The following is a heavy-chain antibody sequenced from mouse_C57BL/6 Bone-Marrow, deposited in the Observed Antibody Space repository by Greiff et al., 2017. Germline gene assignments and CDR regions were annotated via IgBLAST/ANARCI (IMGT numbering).Heavy chain of an antibody. Sequence: EVKLVESEGGLVQPGSSMKLSCTASGFTFSDYYMAWVRQVPEKGLEWVANINYDGSSTYYLDSLKSRFIISRDNAKNILYLQMSSLKSEDTATYYCAREGDYYGSSYKGYYFDYWGQGTTLTVSS. D-gene: IGHD1-1*01. CDR2: INYDGSST. J-gene: IGHJ2*01. CDR1: GFTFSDYY. V-gene: IGHV5-16*01. CDR3: AREGDYYGSSYKGYYFDY.